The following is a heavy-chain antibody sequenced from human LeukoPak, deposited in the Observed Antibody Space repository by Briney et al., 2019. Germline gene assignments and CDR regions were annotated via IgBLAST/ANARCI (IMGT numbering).Heavy chain of an antibody. V-gene: IGHV1-2*02. Sequence: ASVKVSCKASGSTFTDYYMHWVRQAPGQGLEWMGWINPNSGGTNFAQKFQGRVTMTRDTSISTAYMELNRLRSDDTAVYYCAREGLDYYDSSGYYHWGQGTLVTVSS. D-gene: IGHD3-22*01. CDR3: AREGLDYYDSSGYYH. CDR2: INPNSGGT. CDR1: GSTFTDYY. J-gene: IGHJ4*02.